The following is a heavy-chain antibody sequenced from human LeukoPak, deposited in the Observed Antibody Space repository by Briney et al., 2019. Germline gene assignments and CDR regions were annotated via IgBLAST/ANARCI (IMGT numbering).Heavy chain of an antibody. V-gene: IGHV3-72*01. D-gene: IGHD3/OR15-3a*01. CDR3: VRHDGMILPV. CDR1: GFTFSDHY. CDR2: IRHKADGYTT. Sequence: GGSLRLSCAASGFTFSDHYMDWVRQAPGKGLEWVGRIRHKADGYTTEYAASVKGRFSISRDDSKNSLFLQLNSLKTEDTAVYYCVRHDGMILPVWGQGTLVTVSS. J-gene: IGHJ4*02.